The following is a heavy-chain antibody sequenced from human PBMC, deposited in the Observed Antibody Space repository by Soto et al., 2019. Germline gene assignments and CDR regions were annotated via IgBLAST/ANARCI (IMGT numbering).Heavy chain of an antibody. CDR2: IYYSGST. Sequence: PSEPLSLTCTVSGGSISSYYWSWIRQPPGKGLEWIGYIYYSGSTNYNPSLKSRVTISVDTSKNQFSLKLSSVTAADTAVYYCARAIGSGWYTEKLDYWGQGTLVTVSS. CDR3: ARAIGSGWYTEKLDY. D-gene: IGHD6-19*01. V-gene: IGHV4-59*01. J-gene: IGHJ4*02. CDR1: GGSISSYY.